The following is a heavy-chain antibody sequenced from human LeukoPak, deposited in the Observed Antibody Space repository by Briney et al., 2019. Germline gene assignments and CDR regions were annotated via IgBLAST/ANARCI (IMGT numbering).Heavy chain of an antibody. V-gene: IGHV3-21*01. D-gene: IGHD2-2*02. CDR1: GFTFSTYS. CDR2: ISDGSTYI. J-gene: IGHJ6*03. CDR3: TRGLVVVPAAIRTYYYYYMDV. Sequence: GGSLRLSCAASGFTFSTYSMNWVRQAPGKGLEWVSSISDGSTYIYYADSVKGRFTISRDNAKNSLYLQMNSLRADDTAVYYCTRGLVVVPAAIRTYYYYYMDVWGKGTTVTVSS.